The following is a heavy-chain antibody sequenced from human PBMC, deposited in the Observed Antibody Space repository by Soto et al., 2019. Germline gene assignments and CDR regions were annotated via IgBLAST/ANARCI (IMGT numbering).Heavy chain of an antibody. J-gene: IGHJ4*02. Sequence: PGGSLRLSCAASGFTFSSYGMHWVRQAPGKGLEWVAVIRYDGSNKYYADSVKGRFTISRDNSKNTLYLQMNSLRAEDTAVYYCAKEEVAALSPVFVYWGQGTLVTVSS. CDR2: IRYDGSNK. V-gene: IGHV3-30*18. CDR3: AKEEVAALSPVFVY. D-gene: IGHD6-19*01. CDR1: GFTFSSYG.